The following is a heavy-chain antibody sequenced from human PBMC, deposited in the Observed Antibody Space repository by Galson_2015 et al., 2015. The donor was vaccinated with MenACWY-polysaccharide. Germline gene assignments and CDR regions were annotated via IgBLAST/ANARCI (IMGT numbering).Heavy chain of an antibody. CDR3: AKVGPRSSWTMGVDY. CDR2: ISFDGGT. J-gene: IGHJ4*02. CDR1: GDSITSGGYF. D-gene: IGHD6-13*01. V-gene: IGHV4-31*03. Sequence: TLSLTCTVSGDSITSGGYFWSWIRQHPGKGLEWIASISFDGGTYYNPSLKSRVIISLDTPNNQPNNQFSLKLNSVTAADTAIYYCAKVGPRSSWTMGVDYWGQGTLVTVSS.